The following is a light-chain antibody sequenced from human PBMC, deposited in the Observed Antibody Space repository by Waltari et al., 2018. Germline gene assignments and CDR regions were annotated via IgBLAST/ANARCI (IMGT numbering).Light chain of an antibody. CDR2: KIA. Sequence: DVVMTQSPLSLPVTLGQPASISCRSSQSLVHTDGNTYVNWFQQRPGQPPRRLIYKIARGECGVPDRFSGRGSGTDFTLKISRVEAEDVGVYYCMQGSHWPRTFGQGTKLEI. CDR3: MQGSHWPRT. CDR1: QSLVHTDGNTY. J-gene: IGKJ2*01. V-gene: IGKV2-30*02.